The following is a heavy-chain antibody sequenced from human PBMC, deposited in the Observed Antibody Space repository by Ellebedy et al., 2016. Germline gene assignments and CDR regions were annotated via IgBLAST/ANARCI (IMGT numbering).Heavy chain of an antibody. Sequence: SETLSLTXTVSGGSISSGGYYWSWIRQHPGKGLEWIGYIYHNGRTYYNPSLKSRVTISVDTSKNQFSLKLNSVSAADTAVYYCARVYKPYEYFQYWGQGTLVTVSS. CDR3: ARVYKPYEYFQY. D-gene: IGHD1-14*01. CDR1: GGSISSGGYY. CDR2: IYHNGRT. J-gene: IGHJ1*01. V-gene: IGHV4-31*03.